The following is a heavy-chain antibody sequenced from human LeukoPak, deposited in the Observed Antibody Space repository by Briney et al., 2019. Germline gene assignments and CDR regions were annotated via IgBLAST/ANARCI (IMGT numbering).Heavy chain of an antibody. CDR3: ARPGGRGTGYALIGYFDY. V-gene: IGHV4-39*01. J-gene: IGHJ4*02. CDR2: IYYSGST. D-gene: IGHD3/OR15-3a*01. Sequence: SETLSLTCTVSGGSISISSYYTGWIRQPPSKGLEWIGSIYYSGSTYYNPSLKIRSTISVDTSKYQFSLMVRSVTAADTAVYYCARPGGRGTGYALIGYFDYWGQGTLVTVYS. CDR1: GGSISISSYY.